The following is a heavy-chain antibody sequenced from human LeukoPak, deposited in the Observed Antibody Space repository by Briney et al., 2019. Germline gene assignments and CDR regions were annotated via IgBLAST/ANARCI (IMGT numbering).Heavy chain of an antibody. CDR2: ISSSSSTI. CDR3: AREYQADAFDI. Sequence: GGSLRLSCAASGFTFSSYSMNWVRQAPGKGLEWVSYISSSSSTIYYADSVKGRFTISRDNAKNSLYLQMNSLRAEGTAVYYCAREYQADAFDIWGQGTMVTVSS. J-gene: IGHJ3*02. D-gene: IGHD2-2*01. CDR1: GFTFSSYS. V-gene: IGHV3-48*04.